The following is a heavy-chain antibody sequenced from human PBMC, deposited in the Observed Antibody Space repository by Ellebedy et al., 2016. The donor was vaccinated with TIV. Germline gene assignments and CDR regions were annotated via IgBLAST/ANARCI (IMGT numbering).Heavy chain of an antibody. Sequence: PGGSLRLSCAASGLTSSSHAMSWVRQAPGKGLEWVSSITESGGNTYYADSVKGRFTIYRDNSKDTLFLKMNSLRAEDTAIYFCARDPVGVGPAFDVWGQGTMVTVSS. CDR2: ITESGGNT. J-gene: IGHJ3*01. CDR1: GLTSSSHA. D-gene: IGHD4-23*01. V-gene: IGHV3-23*01. CDR3: ARDPVGVGPAFDV.